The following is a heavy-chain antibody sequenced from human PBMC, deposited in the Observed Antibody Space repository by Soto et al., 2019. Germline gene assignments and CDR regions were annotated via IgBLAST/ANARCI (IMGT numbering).Heavy chain of an antibody. CDR3: ARPREYYDFWSGSTRGDDAFDI. CDR1: GYSFTSYW. Sequence: RGESLKISCRGSGYSFTSYWIGWVRQMPGKGLEWMGIIYPGDSDTRYSPSLQGQVTISADKSISTAYLQWSSLKASDTAMYYCARPREYYDFWSGSTRGDDAFDIWGQGTMVTVSS. D-gene: IGHD3-3*01. J-gene: IGHJ3*02. V-gene: IGHV5-51*01. CDR2: IYPGDSDT.